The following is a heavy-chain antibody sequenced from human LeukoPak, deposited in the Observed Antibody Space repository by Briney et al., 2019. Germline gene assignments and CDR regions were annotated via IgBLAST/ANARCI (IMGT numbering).Heavy chain of an antibody. V-gene: IGHV3-53*01. CDR3: ARDRMYYYDSSGYRAFDI. CDR1: GFTVSSNY. J-gene: IGHJ3*02. D-gene: IGHD3-22*01. CDR2: IYSGGST. Sequence: PGGSLRLSCSASGFTVSSNYMSWVRQAPGKGLEWVSVIYSGGSTYYADSVKGRFTISRDISKNTLFLQMNSLRAEDTAVYYCARDRMYYYDSSGYRAFDIWGQGTMVTVSS.